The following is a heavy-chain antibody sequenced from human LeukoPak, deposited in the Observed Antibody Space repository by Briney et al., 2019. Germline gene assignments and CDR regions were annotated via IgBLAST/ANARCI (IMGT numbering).Heavy chain of an antibody. CDR2: INPNSGGT. CDR3: ARDRVTLTTFQYDWFDP. V-gene: IGHV1-2*02. J-gene: IGHJ5*02. D-gene: IGHD2-21*02. CDR1: GYTFIGYY. Sequence: GASVRVSCKASGYTFIGYYMHWVRQAPGQGLGWMGWINPNSGGTNYAQKFQGRVTTTRDTSISTAYMELSRLRSDDTAVYYCARDRVTLTTFQYDWFDPWGQGTLVAVSS.